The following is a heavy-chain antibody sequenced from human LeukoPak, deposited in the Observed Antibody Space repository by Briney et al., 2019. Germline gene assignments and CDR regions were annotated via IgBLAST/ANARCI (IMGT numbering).Heavy chain of an antibody. CDR2: IYPSDSDT. CDR1: GYSFTNYW. V-gene: IGHV5-51*01. CDR3: ARQRDSGFDFDS. D-gene: IGHD5-12*01. Sequence: GESLKISCIGSGYSFTNYWLGWVRQVPGSGLEWMGVIYPSDSDTGYSPSFQGQVTISADKSIDTAYLQWSSLKASDTAMYYCARQRDSGFDFDSWGQGTLVTVSS. J-gene: IGHJ4*02.